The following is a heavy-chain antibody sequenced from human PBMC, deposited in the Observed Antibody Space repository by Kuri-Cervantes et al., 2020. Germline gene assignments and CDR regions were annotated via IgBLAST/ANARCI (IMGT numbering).Heavy chain of an antibody. Sequence: GSLRLSCAVYGGSFSGYFWSWIRQPPGKGLDWIGEINHSGSTNYNPSLKSRVTISVDKSKNQFSLKLSSVTAADTAVYYCARSGRFREVDAFDIWGQGTMVTVSS. CDR2: INHSGST. J-gene: IGHJ3*02. V-gene: IGHV4-34*01. CDR3: ARSGRFREVDAFDI. D-gene: IGHD3-10*01. CDR1: GGSFSGYF.